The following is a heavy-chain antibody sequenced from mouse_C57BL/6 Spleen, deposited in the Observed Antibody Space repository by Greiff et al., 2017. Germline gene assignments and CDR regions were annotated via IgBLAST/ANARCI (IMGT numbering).Heavy chain of an antibody. CDR2: IWRGGST. Sequence: QVHVKQSGPGLVQPSQSLSITCTVSGFSLTSYGVHWVRQSPGKGLEWLGVIWRGGSTDYNAAFMSRLSITKDNSKSQVFFKMNSLQADDTAIYYCAKKGGYDKEYFDVWGTGTTVTVSS. CDR3: AKKGGYDKEYFDV. J-gene: IGHJ1*03. CDR1: GFSLTSYG. D-gene: IGHD2-2*01. V-gene: IGHV2-5*01.